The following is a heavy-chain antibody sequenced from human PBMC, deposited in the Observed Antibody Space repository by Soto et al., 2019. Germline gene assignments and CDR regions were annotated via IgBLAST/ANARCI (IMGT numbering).Heavy chain of an antibody. CDR2: IKNKANSYTT. V-gene: IGHV3-72*01. CDR1: GFIFSDHY. D-gene: IGHD1-26*01. CDR3: TRISLVGATGGRYFDY. J-gene: IGHJ4*02. Sequence: VQLVESGGGLVQPGGSLRLSCAASGFIFSDHYMDWVRQAPGKGLEWVGRIKNKANSYTTKYAASVKGRFTISRDDSKNSLYLQMNSLKVEDTSVYYCTRISLVGATGGRYFDYWGQGTLLTVSS.